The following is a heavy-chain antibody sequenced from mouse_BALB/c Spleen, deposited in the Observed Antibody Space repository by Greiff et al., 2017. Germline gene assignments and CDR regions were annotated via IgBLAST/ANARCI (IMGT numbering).Heavy chain of an antibody. CDR2: ISSGGSYT. CDR1: GFTFSSYG. Sequence: EVMLVESGGDLVKPGGSLKLSCAASGFTFSSYGMSWVRQTPDKRLEWVATISSGGSYTYYPDSVKGRFTISRDNAKNTLYLQMSSLKSEDTAMYYCARHEDPAWFAYWGQGTLVSVSA. J-gene: IGHJ3*01. CDR3: ARHEDPAWFAY. V-gene: IGHV5-6*01.